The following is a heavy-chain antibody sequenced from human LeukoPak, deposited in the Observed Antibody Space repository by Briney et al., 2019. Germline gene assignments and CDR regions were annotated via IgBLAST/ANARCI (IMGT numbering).Heavy chain of an antibody. Sequence: SETLSLTCAVYGGSFSGYYWSWIRQPPGKGLEWIGEINHSGSTNYNPSLKSRVTISVDTSKNQFSLKLSSVTAADTAAYCCANKRPYSSGWYDGYFDYWGQGTLVTVSS. CDR1: GGSFSGYY. D-gene: IGHD6-19*01. CDR3: ANKRPYSSGWYDGYFDY. V-gene: IGHV4-34*01. CDR2: INHSGST. J-gene: IGHJ4*02.